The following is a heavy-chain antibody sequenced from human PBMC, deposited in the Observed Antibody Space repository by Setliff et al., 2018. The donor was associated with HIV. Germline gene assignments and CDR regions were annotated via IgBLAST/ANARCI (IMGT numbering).Heavy chain of an antibody. D-gene: IGHD6-19*01. V-gene: IGHV4-59*11. CDR3: VRDHNSGTLHAFDL. J-gene: IGHJ3*01. Sequence: SETLSLTCTVSGDPINSHYWSWIRQPPGDGLEWIGHISYNEYTNYNPSLKSRVTIPLDTSKKHLSLDLYSVTSADTAAYYFVRDHNSGTLHAFDLWGQGTQVTVSS. CDR1: GDPINSHY. CDR2: ISYNEYT.